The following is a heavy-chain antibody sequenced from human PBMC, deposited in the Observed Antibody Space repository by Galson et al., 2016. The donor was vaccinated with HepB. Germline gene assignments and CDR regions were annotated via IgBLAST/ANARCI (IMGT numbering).Heavy chain of an antibody. Sequence: SLRLSCAASGFTFSSYGIHWVRQAPGKGLEWVAVISYDGSNKKYADSVKGRFTISRDNSKNTLYLQMNSLRAEDTAVYYCTLATRYDAFDIWGQGTLVTVSA. J-gene: IGHJ3*02. CDR2: ISYDGSNK. CDR3: TLATRYDAFDI. CDR1: GFTFSSYG. V-gene: IGHV3-30*03. D-gene: IGHD6-6*01.